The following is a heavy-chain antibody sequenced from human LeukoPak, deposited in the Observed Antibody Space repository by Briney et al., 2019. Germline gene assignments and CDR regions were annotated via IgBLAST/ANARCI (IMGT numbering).Heavy chain of an antibody. V-gene: IGHV3-48*01. CDR3: ARGRWFGESLPAHFEY. Sequence: GGSLRLSCAASGFTFSSYEMNWVRQAPGKGLEWVSYISSSNNTIYYADSVKGRFTISRDNAKNSLYLQMNTLRADDTAVYYCARGRWFGESLPAHFEYWGQGTLVTVSS. J-gene: IGHJ4*02. CDR2: ISSSNNTI. CDR1: GFTFSSYE. D-gene: IGHD3-10*01.